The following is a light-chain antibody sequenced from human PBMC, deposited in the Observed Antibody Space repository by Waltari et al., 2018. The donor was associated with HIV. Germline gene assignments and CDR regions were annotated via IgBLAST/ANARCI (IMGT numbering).Light chain of an antibody. Sequence: QSVLTQPHSVSAAPGQKVTISCTGGSTNMGENSVTWYQQLPGTAPKLLIFDNNKRPSGIPDRFPRSKSGTSSTLGITGLQTGDEADYYCGAWDSSLNPGVVFGGGTKLTVL. CDR2: DNN. CDR3: GAWDSSLNPGVV. V-gene: IGLV1-51*01. CDR1: STNMGENS. J-gene: IGLJ2*01.